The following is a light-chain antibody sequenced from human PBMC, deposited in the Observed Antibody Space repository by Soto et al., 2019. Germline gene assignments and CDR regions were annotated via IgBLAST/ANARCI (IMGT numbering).Light chain of an antibody. J-gene: IGLJ2*01. CDR2: EDT. CDR1: SSDVGSYNL. Sequence: QSALTQPASVSGSPGQSITISCTGTSSDVGSYNLVSWYQQHPGKAPKLMIYEDTKRPSGVSNRFSGSKSGNTASLTISGLQAEDEADYYCDSFTSSSTLVFGGGTKLTVL. CDR3: DSFTSSSTLV. V-gene: IGLV2-14*02.